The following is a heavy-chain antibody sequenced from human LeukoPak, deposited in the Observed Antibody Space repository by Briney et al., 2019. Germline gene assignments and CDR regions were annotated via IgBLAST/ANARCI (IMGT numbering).Heavy chain of an antibody. CDR3: TRDQTPYY. V-gene: IGHV3-23*01. CDR1: GFTFSSYA. Sequence: GGSLRLSCAASGFTFSSYAMNWVRQAPGKGLEWVSAISGSGSSTYYADSVKGRFTISRDNSKNTLYLQMNSLKTEDTAVYYCTRDQTPYYWGQGTLVTVAS. J-gene: IGHJ4*02. CDR2: ISGSGSST.